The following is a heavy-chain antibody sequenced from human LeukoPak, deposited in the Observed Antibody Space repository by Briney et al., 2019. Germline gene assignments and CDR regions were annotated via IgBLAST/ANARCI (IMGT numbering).Heavy chain of an antibody. J-gene: IGHJ3*01. CDR3: GRDPNGNYMGAFDF. V-gene: IGHV3-23*01. Sequence: GGSLRLSCTASGFTFSNYALTWVRQAPGKGLEWVSSIGGSGVDTRYADSVRGRFTIPRDNSRNTLYLTMDSLRAEDTAVYFCGRDPNGNYMGAFDFWGQGTMVTVSS. D-gene: IGHD4-17*01. CDR1: GFTFSNYA. CDR2: IGGSGVDT.